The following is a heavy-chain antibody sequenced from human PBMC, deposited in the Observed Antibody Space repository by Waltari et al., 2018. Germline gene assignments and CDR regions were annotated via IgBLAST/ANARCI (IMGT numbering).Heavy chain of an antibody. CDR3: ARDGPEEMGGNTGDH. CDR2: ITRYVSDS. CDR1: GLPFSWYR. D-gene: IGHD5-18*01. V-gene: IGHV3-7*01. Sequence: EVQLVESGGGLVQPGGSLRLSCAASGLPFSWYRMSWVRQAPGNGVEGRANITRYVSDSQYVGTGKGRFATSRDNSKTSLYLRTHSLGVEDMAVYYCARDGPEEMGGNTGDHWVQATLVTVSS. J-gene: IGHJ1*01.